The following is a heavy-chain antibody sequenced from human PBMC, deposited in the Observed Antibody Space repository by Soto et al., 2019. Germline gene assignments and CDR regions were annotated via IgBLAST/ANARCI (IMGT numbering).Heavy chain of an antibody. CDR3: ARGGLKWEGGVFDF. J-gene: IGHJ4*02. CDR1: GGSISSGDYY. Sequence: SETLSLTCTVSGGSISSGDYYWSWIRRPPGKGLEWIGYIYYSGSTYYNPSLKSRVTISVDTSKNQFSLKLSSVTAADTAVYYCARGGLKWEGGVFDFWGQGTLVTVSS. CDR2: IYYSGST. V-gene: IGHV4-30-4*01. D-gene: IGHD1-26*01.